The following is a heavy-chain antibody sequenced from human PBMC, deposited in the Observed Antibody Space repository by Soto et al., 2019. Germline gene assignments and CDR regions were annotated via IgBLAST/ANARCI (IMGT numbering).Heavy chain of an antibody. Sequence: GASVQVSCKASGGTFSSYAISWVRQAPGQGLEWMGGIIPIFGTANYAQKFQGRVTITADKSTSTAYMELSSLRSEDTAVYYCARGRGLAPPNWFDPWGQGTLVTVSS. CDR3: ARGRGLAPPNWFDP. CDR1: GGTFSSYA. J-gene: IGHJ5*02. D-gene: IGHD6-13*01. V-gene: IGHV1-69*06. CDR2: IIPIFGTA.